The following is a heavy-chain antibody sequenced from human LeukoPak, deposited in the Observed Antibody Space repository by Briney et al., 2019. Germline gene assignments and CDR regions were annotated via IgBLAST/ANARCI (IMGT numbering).Heavy chain of an antibody. V-gene: IGHV3-23*01. CDR1: GFTFDDYA. J-gene: IGHJ3*02. CDR2: VRPSGGGT. Sequence: PGRSLRLSCAASGFTFDDYAMHWVRQAPGKGLEWVSAVRPSGGGTFYADSVKGRFTVSRDDSKNTLYLQMNSLRVDDTALYYCAMLSYCSDASWYVDVFGIWGQGTMVAVSS. CDR3: AMLSYCSDASWYVDVFGI. D-gene: IGHD2-2*01.